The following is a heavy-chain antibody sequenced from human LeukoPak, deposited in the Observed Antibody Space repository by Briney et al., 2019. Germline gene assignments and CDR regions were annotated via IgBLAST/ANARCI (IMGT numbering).Heavy chain of an antibody. V-gene: IGHV1-69*13. CDR1: GGTFSSYA. CDR2: IIPIFGTA. D-gene: IGHD4-17*01. CDR3: ARGADYGDPGYALGHFDY. Sequence: SVKVSCKASGGTFSSYAISWVRQAPGQGLEWMGGIIPIFGTANYAQKFQGRVTITADESTSTAYMELSSLRSEDTAVYYCARGADYGDPGYALGHFDYWGQGILVTVSS. J-gene: IGHJ4*02.